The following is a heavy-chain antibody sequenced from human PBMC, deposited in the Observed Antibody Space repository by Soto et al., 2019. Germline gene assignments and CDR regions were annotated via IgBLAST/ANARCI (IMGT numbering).Heavy chain of an antibody. D-gene: IGHD2-8*01. CDR2: IYYSGST. CDR3: AREWSRRADI. Sequence: SETLSLTCTVSGGSISRGGYYWSWIRQHPGKGLEWIGYIYYSGSTYYNPSLKSRVTISVDTSKNQFSLKLSSVTAADTAVYYCAREWSRRADIWGQGTMVTVSS. J-gene: IGHJ3*02. CDR1: GGSISRGGYY. V-gene: IGHV4-31*03.